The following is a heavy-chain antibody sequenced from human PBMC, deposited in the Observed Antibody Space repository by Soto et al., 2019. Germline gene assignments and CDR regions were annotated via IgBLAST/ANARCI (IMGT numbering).Heavy chain of an antibody. V-gene: IGHV7-4-1*01. J-gene: IGHJ4*02. Sequence: ASVKVSCKASGYTFTSHGMHCVHQAPGKRLEWMGWINTITGNPTYAQGFTGRFVFSLDTSVSTAYLQICSLKAEDTAVYYCARGHFLHLGELSLNDYWGQGTLVTVSS. CDR1: GYTFTSHG. D-gene: IGHD3-16*02. CDR3: ARGHFLHLGELSLNDY. CDR2: INTITGNP.